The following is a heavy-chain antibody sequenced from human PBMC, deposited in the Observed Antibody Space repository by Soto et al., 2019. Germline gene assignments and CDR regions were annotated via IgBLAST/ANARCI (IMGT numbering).Heavy chain of an antibody. V-gene: IGHV4-30-4*01. D-gene: IGHD5-12*01. Sequence: SDTQALTCSVSGASIGGGSYYWSWVRQPPGKGLEWIGYIPSRGRPFYNPSLTSRGTISADSSKNQLSLQLTSVTAADTAVYYCVRDQYSGYDFALWGQGNLVSGSS. CDR1: GASIGGGSYY. CDR3: VRDQYSGYDFAL. J-gene: IGHJ5*02. CDR2: IPSRGRP.